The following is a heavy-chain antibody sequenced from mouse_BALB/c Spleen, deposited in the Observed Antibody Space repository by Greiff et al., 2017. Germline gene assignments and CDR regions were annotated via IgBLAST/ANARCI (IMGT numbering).Heavy chain of an antibody. CDR3: TIYGSPFAY. D-gene: IGHD1-1*01. Sequence: QVQLQQSGAELVKPGASVTLSCKASGYTFTSYYMYWVKQRPGQGLEWIGEINPSNGGTNFNEKFKSKATLTVDKSSSTAYMQLSSLTSEDSAVYYCTIYGSPFAYWGQGTLVTVSA. CDR1: GYTFTSYY. V-gene: IGHV1S81*02. J-gene: IGHJ3*01. CDR2: INPSNGGT.